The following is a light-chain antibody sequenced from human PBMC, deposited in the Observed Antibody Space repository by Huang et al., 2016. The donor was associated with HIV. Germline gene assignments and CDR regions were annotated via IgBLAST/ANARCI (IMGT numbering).Light chain of an antibody. CDR1: QSVSTF. CDR3: QQRSNWPLT. Sequence: EIMLTQSPATLSLSPGEKATLSCRASQSVSTFLACYQQKPGQAPRLRIYDASNRATGIPARFIGSGSGTDFTLTISSLEPEDFAVYYCQQRSNWPLTLGGGTKVEIQ. CDR2: DAS. V-gene: IGKV3-11*01. J-gene: IGKJ4*01.